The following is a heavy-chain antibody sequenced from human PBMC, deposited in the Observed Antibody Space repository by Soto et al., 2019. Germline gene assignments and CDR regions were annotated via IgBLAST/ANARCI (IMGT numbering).Heavy chain of an antibody. CDR1: GGSISGSYYY. CDR2: VFYTGFT. D-gene: IGHD1-20*01. J-gene: IGHJ4*02. Sequence: SETLSLTCAVSGGSISGSYYYWAWLRQSPGKGPEWIGSVFYTGFTSYNPSLESRVSVSVDTSKSQFPLKLSAVTAADTAVYYCATSQKGYNWNYFDHWGQGALVTVSS. CDR3: ATSQKGYNWNYFDH. V-gene: IGHV4-39*01.